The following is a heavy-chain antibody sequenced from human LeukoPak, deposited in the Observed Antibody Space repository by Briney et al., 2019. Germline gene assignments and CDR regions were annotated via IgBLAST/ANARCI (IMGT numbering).Heavy chain of an antibody. D-gene: IGHD2-21*02. CDR2: IRYDGSNK. V-gene: IGHV3-30*02. CDR3: AKDTGELAYCGGDCPGDY. J-gene: IGHJ4*02. Sequence: PGGSLRLSCAASRFTFSTYWMHWVRQAPGKGLEWVAFIRYDGSNKYYADSVKGRFTISRDNSKNTLYLQMNSLRAEDTAVYYCAKDTGELAYCGGDCPGDYWGQGTLVTVSS. CDR1: RFTFSTYW.